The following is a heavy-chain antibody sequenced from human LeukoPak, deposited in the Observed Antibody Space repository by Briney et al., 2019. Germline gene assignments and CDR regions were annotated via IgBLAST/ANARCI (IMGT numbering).Heavy chain of an antibody. CDR2: IIPIFGTA. V-gene: IGHV1-69*05. CDR3: AREEMTVRCSGGSCYVLGRRYYFDY. Sequence: GSSVKVSCKASGGTFSSYAISWVRQAPGQGLEWMGRIIPIFGTANYAQKFQGRVTITTDESTSTAYMELSSLRSEDTAVYYCAREEMTVRCSGGSCYVLGRRYYFDYWGQGTLVTVSS. D-gene: IGHD2-15*01. CDR1: GGTFSSYA. J-gene: IGHJ4*02.